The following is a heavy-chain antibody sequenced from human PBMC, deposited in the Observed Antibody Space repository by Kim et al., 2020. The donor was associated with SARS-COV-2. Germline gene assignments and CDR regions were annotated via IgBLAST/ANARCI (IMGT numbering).Heavy chain of an antibody. J-gene: IGHJ3*02. D-gene: IGHD4-17*01. CDR3: ATSPDYGEPDI. CDR2: IYYSGST. Sequence: SETLSLTCTVSGGSISSYYWSWIRQPPGKGLEWIGYIYYSGSTNYNPSLKSRVTISVDTSKNQFSLKLSSVTAADTAVYYCATSPDYGEPDIWGQGTMVTVSS. V-gene: IGHV4-59*08. CDR1: GGSISSYY.